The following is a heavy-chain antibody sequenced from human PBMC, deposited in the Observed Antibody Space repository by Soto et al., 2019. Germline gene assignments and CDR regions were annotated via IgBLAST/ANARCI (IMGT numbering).Heavy chain of an antibody. D-gene: IGHD6-19*01. Sequence: SETLSLTCTVSGGSVSSGSYYWSWIRQPPGKGLEWIGYIYYSGSTNYNPSLKSRVTISVDTSKNQFSLKLSSVTAADTAVYYCARVAVAGLYYFDYWGQGTLVTVSS. CDR1: GGSVSSGSYY. V-gene: IGHV4-61*01. J-gene: IGHJ4*02. CDR2: IYYSGST. CDR3: ARVAVAGLYYFDY.